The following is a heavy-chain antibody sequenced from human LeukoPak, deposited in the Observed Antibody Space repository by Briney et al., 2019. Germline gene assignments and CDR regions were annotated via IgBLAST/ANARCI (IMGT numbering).Heavy chain of an antibody. J-gene: IGHJ3*02. V-gene: IGHV4-61*02. D-gene: IGHD3-16*01. CDR2: IYTSGST. CDR1: GGSISSGSYY. CDR3: ARSNPGGLGAFDI. Sequence: PSETLSLTCTVSGGSISSGSYYWSWIRQPAGKGLEWIGRIYTSGSTNYNPSLKSRVTISVDTSKNQFSLKLSSVTAADTAVYYCARSNPGGLGAFDIWDQGTMVTVSS.